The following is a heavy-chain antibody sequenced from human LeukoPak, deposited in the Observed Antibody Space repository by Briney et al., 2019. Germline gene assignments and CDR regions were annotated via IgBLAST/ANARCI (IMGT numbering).Heavy chain of an antibody. D-gene: IGHD6-13*01. V-gene: IGHV3-7*03. CDR2: IKQDGSEK. CDR3: ATSTAAAGTD. CDR1: GFTFSNLW. J-gene: IGHJ4*02. Sequence: GGSLRLSCAASGFTFSNLWMSWVRQAPGKGLKWVANIKQDGSEKYYVDSAKGRFTISRDNAQNSLYLQMNSLRAEDTAIYYCATSTAAAGTDWGQGTLVTVSS.